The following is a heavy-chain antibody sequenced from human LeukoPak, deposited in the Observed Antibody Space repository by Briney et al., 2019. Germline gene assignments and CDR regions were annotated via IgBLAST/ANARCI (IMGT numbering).Heavy chain of an antibody. Sequence: GSLRLSCAASGFTFSSYAMHWVRQAPGKELEWVAIIWYDGSYKYYADSVKGRFTISRDNSKNTVYLQINSLISEDTAVYYCVKDHHTGNFESDYWGQGTLVTVSS. D-gene: IGHD5-18*01. J-gene: IGHJ4*02. CDR2: IWYDGSYK. V-gene: IGHV3-33*06. CDR3: VKDHHTGNFESDY. CDR1: GFTFSSYA.